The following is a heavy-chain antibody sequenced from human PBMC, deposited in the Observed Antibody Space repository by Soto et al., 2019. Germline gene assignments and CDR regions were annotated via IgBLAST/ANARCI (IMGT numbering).Heavy chain of an antibody. CDR1: GFTFSSYS. D-gene: IGHD1-1*01. Sequence: LSLTCAASGFTFSSYSMNWVRQAPGKGLEWVSYISSSSTIYYADSVKGRFTISRDNAKNSLYLQMNSLRDEDTAVYYCARGTNDNDIWGQGTMVTVSS. CDR2: ISSSSTI. V-gene: IGHV3-48*02. CDR3: ARGTNDNDI. J-gene: IGHJ3*02.